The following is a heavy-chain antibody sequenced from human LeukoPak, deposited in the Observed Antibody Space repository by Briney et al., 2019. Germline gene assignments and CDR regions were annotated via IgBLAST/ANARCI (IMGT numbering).Heavy chain of an antibody. CDR1: GFTFSSYE. CDR3: AKDFLEWLNYYYYYMDV. V-gene: IGHV3-48*03. J-gene: IGHJ6*03. CDR2: ISSSGSTI. D-gene: IGHD3-3*01. Sequence: PGGSLRLSCAASGFTFSSYEMNWVRQAPGKGLEWVSYISSSGSTIYYADSVKGRFTISRDNSKNTLYLQMNSLRAEDTAVYYCAKDFLEWLNYYYYYMDVWGKGTTVTVSS.